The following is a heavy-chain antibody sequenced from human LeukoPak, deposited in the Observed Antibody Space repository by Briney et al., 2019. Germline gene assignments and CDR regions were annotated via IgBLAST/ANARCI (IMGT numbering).Heavy chain of an antibody. CDR1: GFTFSIYS. Sequence: GGSLRLSCAASGFTFSIYSMNWVRQAPGKGLEWVSSISSSSSYIYYTDSVKGRFTISRDNAKNSLFLQMNSLRAEDTAVCYCAIPPLSGSGSSRPLAGVDVWGQGTTVTVSS. CDR3: AIPPLSGSGSSRPLAGVDV. D-gene: IGHD3-10*01. V-gene: IGHV3-21*01. J-gene: IGHJ6*02. CDR2: ISSSSSYI.